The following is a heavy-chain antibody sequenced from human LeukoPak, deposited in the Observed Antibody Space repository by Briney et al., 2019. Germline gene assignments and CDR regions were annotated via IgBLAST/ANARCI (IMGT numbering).Heavy chain of an antibody. D-gene: IGHD5-18*01. V-gene: IGHV3-74*01. CDR2: INSDGSST. J-gene: IGHJ4*02. CDR3: ARARGYSYGWTLDY. Sequence: GGSLRLSCAASGFSFSSYWKQWVRQDPGGGVVCVSRINSDGSSTNYADSVKGRFTISRDNAKSSLYLQMNSLTAEDTAVYYCARARGYSYGWTLDYWGQGTLVTVSS. CDR1: GFSFSSYW.